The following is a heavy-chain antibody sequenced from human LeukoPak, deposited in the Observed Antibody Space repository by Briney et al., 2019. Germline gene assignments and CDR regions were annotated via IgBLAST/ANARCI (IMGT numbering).Heavy chain of an antibody. CDR1: GGTFSSYA. J-gene: IGHJ4*02. D-gene: IGHD6-19*01. CDR3: ARVGYSSGWYSTHFDY. Sequence: ASVKVSCKASGGTFSSYAISWVRQAPGQGLEWMGRIIPILGIANYAQKFQGRVTITADKSTSTAYMELSSLRSEDTAVYYCARVGYSSGWYSTHFDYWGQGTLATVSS. V-gene: IGHV1-69*04. CDR2: IIPILGIA.